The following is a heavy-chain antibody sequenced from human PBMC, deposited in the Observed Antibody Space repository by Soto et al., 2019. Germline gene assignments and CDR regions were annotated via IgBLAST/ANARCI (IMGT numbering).Heavy chain of an antibody. V-gene: IGHV4-31*03. D-gene: IGHD3-22*01. CDR2: IYYSGST. Sequence: QVQLQESGPGLVKPSQTLSLTCTVSGGSISSGGYYWSWIRQHPGKGLEWIGYIYYSGSTYYNPSHKSRVTIAVDTSKTKFSLKLSSVTAADTAVYYWARYYYDPLSVSFDIWGQGTMVTVSS. CDR1: GGSISSGGYY. J-gene: IGHJ3*02. CDR3: ARYYYDPLSVSFDI.